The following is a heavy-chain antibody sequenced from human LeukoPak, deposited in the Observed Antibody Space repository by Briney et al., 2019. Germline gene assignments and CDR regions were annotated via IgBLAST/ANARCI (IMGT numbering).Heavy chain of an antibody. V-gene: IGHV1-69*06. CDR3: ARARRYCSGGSCYGWGFDY. Sequence: GASVKVSCKASGGTFSSYAISWVRQAPGQGLEWMGVIIPIFGTANYAQKFQGRVTITADKSTSTAYMELSSLRSEDTAVYYCARARRYCSGGSCYGWGFDYWGQGTLVTVSS. D-gene: IGHD2-15*01. J-gene: IGHJ4*02. CDR1: GGTFSSYA. CDR2: IIPIFGTA.